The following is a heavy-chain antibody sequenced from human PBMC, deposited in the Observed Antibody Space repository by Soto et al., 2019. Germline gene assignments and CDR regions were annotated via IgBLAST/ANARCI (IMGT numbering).Heavy chain of an antibody. V-gene: IGHV3-30-3*01. D-gene: IGHD1-7*01. CDR1: GFTFSSYA. CDR3: ARVRSGTTNWFDP. CDR2: ISYDGSNK. J-gene: IGHJ5*02. Sequence: GGSLRLSCAASGFTFSSYAMHWVRQAPGKGLEWVAVISYDGSNKYYADSVKGRFTISRDNSKNTLYLQMNSLRSEDTAVYYCARVRSGTTNWFDPWGQGTLVTVSS.